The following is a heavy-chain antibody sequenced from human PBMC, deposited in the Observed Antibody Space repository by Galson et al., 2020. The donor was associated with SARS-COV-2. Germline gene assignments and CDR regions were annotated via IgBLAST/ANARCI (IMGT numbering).Heavy chain of an antibody. V-gene: IGHV3-30*18. D-gene: IGHD3-10*01. CDR1: GFSFNNYG. J-gene: IGHJ5*02. CDR2: ISYDGSVK. Sequence: GGSLRLSCAASGFSFNNYGMHWIRQAPGEGLEWLGVISYDGSVKYYLDSLKGRFTISRDSSQNTLYLQMNSLTVDDTAVYYCAKARVLFWFLDGKNWFYRWGQGTLVTVSS. CDR3: AKARVLFWFLDGKNWFYR.